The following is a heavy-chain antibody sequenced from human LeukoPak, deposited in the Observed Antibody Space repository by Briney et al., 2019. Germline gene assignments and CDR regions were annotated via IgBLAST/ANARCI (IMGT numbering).Heavy chain of an antibody. J-gene: IGHJ4*02. CDR1: GFTFTSYW. Sequence: QPGGSLRLSCAASGFTFTSYWIHWVRHVPGKGLVWVSRTSSDGRSTTYADSVKGRFTISRDNAKNTLYLQMNSLRADDTAVYYCARSLYNYGPGADYWGQGTLVTVSS. CDR3: ARSLYNYGPGADY. D-gene: IGHD5-18*01. V-gene: IGHV3-74*01. CDR2: TSSDGRST.